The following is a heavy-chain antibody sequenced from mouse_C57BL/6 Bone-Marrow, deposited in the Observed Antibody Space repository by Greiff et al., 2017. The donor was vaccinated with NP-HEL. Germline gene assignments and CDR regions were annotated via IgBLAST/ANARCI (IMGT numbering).Heavy chain of an antibody. CDR1: GFTFSDYG. V-gene: IGHV5-15*01. D-gene: IGHD1-1*01. J-gene: IGHJ3*01. CDR2: ISNLAYSI. CDR3: ARPLYYYGSSWGFAY. Sequence: EVKLVESGGGLVQPGGSLKLSCAASGFTFSDYGMAWVRQAPRKGPEWVAFISNLAYSIYYADTVTGRFTISRENAKNTLYLEMSSLRSEDTAMYYCARPLYYYGSSWGFAYWGQGTLVTVSA.